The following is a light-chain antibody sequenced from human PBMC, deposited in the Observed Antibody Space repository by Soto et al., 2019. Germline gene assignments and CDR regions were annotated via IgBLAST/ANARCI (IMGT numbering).Light chain of an antibody. CDR2: KAS. J-gene: IGKJ2*01. Sequence: DIQMTQSPSTLSASVGDRVTITCRASQSISSWLAWYQQKPGKDPKLLIYKASSLESGVPSRFSGSGSGTEFTLTISSLQPDDFATYYCQQYNTPYTFGPGTKLEIK. V-gene: IGKV1-5*03. CDR3: QQYNTPYT. CDR1: QSISSW.